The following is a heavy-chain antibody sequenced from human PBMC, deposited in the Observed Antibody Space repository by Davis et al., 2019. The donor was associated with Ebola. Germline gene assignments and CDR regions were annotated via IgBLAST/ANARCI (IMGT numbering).Heavy chain of an antibody. V-gene: IGHV3-23*01. Sequence: PGGSLRLSCAASGFTFSSYAMTWARQVPGKGLEWVSAITSSGGSTYYGDSVKGRFTISRDNSKNTLYLQMNGLRVEDTAIYYCAKDTSNIWFDIWGQGTNVSVSS. CDR1: GFTFSSYA. D-gene: IGHD1-26*01. J-gene: IGHJ3*02. CDR2: ITSSGGST. CDR3: AKDTSNIWFDI.